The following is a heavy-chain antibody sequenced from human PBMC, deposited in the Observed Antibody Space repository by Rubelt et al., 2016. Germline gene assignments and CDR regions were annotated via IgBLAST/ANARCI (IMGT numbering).Heavy chain of an antibody. CDR2: INPSGGST. D-gene: IGHD3-22*01. J-gene: IGHJ6*02. V-gene: IGHV1-46*01. Sequence: QGLEWMGIINPSGGSTSYAQKFQGRVTMTTDTSTSTAYMELRSLRSDDTAVYYCARDDSTDGMDVWGQGTTVTVSS. CDR3: ARDDSTDGMDV.